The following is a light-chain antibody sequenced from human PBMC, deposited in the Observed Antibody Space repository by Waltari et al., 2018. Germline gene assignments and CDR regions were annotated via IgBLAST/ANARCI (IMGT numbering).Light chain of an antibody. CDR2: WAS. Sequence: DIEMTQSPDSLGVSLGERATITCHVSQSLFYRPKNKNYLAWYQQKRGQPPRLLISWASTRESGVPDRFSGSGSGTYFTLTISSLQAEDVAVYYCHQYYTTPRTFGQGTKLEIK. CDR3: HQYYTTPRT. J-gene: IGKJ2*01. V-gene: IGKV4-1*01. CDR1: QSLFYRPKNKNY.